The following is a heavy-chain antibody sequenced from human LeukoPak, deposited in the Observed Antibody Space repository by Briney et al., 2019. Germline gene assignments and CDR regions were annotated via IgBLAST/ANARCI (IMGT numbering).Heavy chain of an antibody. CDR3: ARGTVTTPAGAFDI. D-gene: IGHD4-17*01. J-gene: IGHJ3*02. V-gene: IGHV4-34*01. CDR2: INHSGST. Sequence: SETLSLTCAVYGGSFSGYYWSWIRQPPGKGLEWIGEINHSGSTNYNPSLKSRVTISVDTSKNQFSLKLSSVTAADTAVYYCARGTVTTPAGAFDIWGQGTMVTVSS. CDR1: GGSFSGYY.